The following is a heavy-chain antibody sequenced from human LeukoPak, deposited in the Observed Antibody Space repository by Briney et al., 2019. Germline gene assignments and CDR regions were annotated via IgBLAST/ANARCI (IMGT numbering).Heavy chain of an antibody. CDR3: AKRRSGSSGWFPFDC. D-gene: IGHD6-19*01. Sequence: GGSLRLSCVASGFTFSAYVMAWVRQAPGKGLEWVSGISGSGVSAYYGDSVKGRFTISRDNPKNTVYLQMDSLRAEDTAVYYCAKRRSGSSGWFPFDCWGQGTLVTVSS. CDR1: GFTFSAYV. V-gene: IGHV3-23*01. CDR2: ISGSGVSA. J-gene: IGHJ4*02.